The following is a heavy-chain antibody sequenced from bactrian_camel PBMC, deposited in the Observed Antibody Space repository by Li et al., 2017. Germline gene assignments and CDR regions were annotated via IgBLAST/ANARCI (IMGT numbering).Heavy chain of an antibody. CDR3: AKDTTPDAQWDFDY. D-gene: IGHD1*01. Sequence: HVQLVESGGGLVQPGGSLRLSCAASGFTSSSYYMSWVRQAPGKGLEWVSTIYSDGTSTFYADSLKGRFTISRDNAEITVYLQLNSLKTEDTGMYYCAKDTTPDAQWDFDYWGQGTQVTVSS. J-gene: IGHJ6*01. CDR2: IYSDGTST. V-gene: IGHV3-2*01. CDR1: GFTSSSYY.